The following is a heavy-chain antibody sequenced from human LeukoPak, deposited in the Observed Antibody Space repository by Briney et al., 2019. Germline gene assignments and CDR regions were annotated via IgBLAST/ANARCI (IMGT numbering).Heavy chain of an antibody. D-gene: IGHD6-19*01. CDR2: IYYSGST. J-gene: IGHJ4*02. CDR3: ARKRDGQWSYIDY. Sequence: SETLSLTCTVSGGSISSYYWSWIRQPPGKGLEWIGYIYYSGSTNYNPSLKSRVTISVDTSKNQFSLKLSSVTAADTAVYYCARKRDGQWSYIDYWGQGTLVTVSS. V-gene: IGHV4-59*08. CDR1: GGSISSYY.